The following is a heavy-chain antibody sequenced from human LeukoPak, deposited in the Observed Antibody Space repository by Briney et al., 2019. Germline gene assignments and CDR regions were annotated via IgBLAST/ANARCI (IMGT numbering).Heavy chain of an antibody. CDR3: ASSIARDYFDY. D-gene: IGHD6-6*01. CDR1: GFTFSNYW. Sequence: GGSLRLSCAASGFTFSNYWMSWVRQAPGKGLEWVVNIKQDGSEKYYVDSGKGRFTISRDNGKNSLYLQMNSLRAEDTAVYYCASSIARDYFDYWGQGTLATVSS. V-gene: IGHV3-7*01. CDR2: IKQDGSEK. J-gene: IGHJ4*02.